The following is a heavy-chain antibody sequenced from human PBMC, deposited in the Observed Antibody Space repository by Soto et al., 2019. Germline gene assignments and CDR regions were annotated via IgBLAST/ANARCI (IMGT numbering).Heavy chain of an antibody. CDR2: IYYSGST. D-gene: IGHD1-26*01. Sequence: QVQLQESGPGLVKPSQTLSLTCTVSGGSISSGDYFWNWIRQPPGEGLEWIGYIYYSGSTYFSPSLKRRITLPMALSRNQFSLQLSSVTAADTAIYYGARVVGEHYFDLWGRGTLVTVSS. CDR3: ARVVGEHYFDL. CDR1: GGSISSGDYF. J-gene: IGHJ2*01. V-gene: IGHV4-30-4*01.